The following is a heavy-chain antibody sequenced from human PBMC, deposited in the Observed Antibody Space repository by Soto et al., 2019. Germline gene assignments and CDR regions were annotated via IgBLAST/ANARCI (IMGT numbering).Heavy chain of an antibody. Sequence: QVQLVQSGPEVKKPGSSLKVSCKSYGDSFSRFAVSWVRRAPGEGLEWMGGIIPVTGTANYIGKFRGRLTITADESSSTVYMELSSLRSEDTAVYYCARLGLDLDFDHWGQGTLVTVSS. V-gene: IGHV1-69*01. CDR2: IIPVTGTA. CDR3: ARLGLDLDFDH. CDR1: GDSFSRFA. J-gene: IGHJ4*02.